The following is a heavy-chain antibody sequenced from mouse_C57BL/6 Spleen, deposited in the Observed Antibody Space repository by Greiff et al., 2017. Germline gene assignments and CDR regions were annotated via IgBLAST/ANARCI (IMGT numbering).Heavy chain of an antibody. V-gene: IGHV1-52*01. J-gene: IGHJ4*01. Sequence: QVQLKQPGAELVRPGSSVKLSCKASGYTFTSYWMHWVKQRPIQGLEWIGNIDPSDSETHYNQKFKDKATLTVDKSSSTAYMQLSSLTSEDSAVYDSARSPLNPYYAMDYWGQGTSVAVSS. CDR1: GYTFTSYW. CDR2: IDPSDSET. D-gene: IGHD1-3*01. CDR3: ARSPLNPYYAMDY.